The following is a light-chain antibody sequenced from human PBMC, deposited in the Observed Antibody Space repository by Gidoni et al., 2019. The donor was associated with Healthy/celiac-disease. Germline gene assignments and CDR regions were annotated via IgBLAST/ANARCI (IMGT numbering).Light chain of an antibody. Sequence: DIVMTQSPDSLAVSLGERATINCKSSQSVLYSSNNKNYLAWYQQKPGQPPKLLIYWASTRESGVPDRFRGSGSGTDFTLTISSLQAEDVAVYYCQQYYSTPQTFXQXTKLEIK. J-gene: IGKJ2*01. CDR1: QSVLYSSNNKNY. CDR2: WAS. V-gene: IGKV4-1*01. CDR3: QQYYSTPQT.